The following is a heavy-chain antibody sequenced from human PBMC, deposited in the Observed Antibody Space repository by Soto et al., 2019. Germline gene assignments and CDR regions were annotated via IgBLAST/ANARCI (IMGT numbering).Heavy chain of an antibody. D-gene: IGHD2-15*01. J-gene: IGHJ4*02. V-gene: IGHV3-53*04. CDR2: IYSGGST. CDR3: ARDERYCSGGSCYDIDY. Sequence: GGSLRLSCAASGFTVSSNYMSWVRQAPGKGLEWVSVIYSGGSTYYADSVKGRFTISRHNSKNTLYLQMNSLRAEDTAVYYCARDERYCSGGSCYDIDYWGQGTLVTVSS. CDR1: GFTVSSNY.